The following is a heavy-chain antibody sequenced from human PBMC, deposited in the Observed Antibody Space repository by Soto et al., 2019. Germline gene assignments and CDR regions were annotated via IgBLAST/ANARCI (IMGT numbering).Heavy chain of an antibody. CDR1: GFTFSSYG. D-gene: IGHD2-15*01. V-gene: IGHV3-33*01. CDR3: ASEYCSGGRCYYYGMDV. CDR2: IWYDGSNK. J-gene: IGHJ6*02. Sequence: QVQLVESGGGVVQPGRSLRLSCAASGFTFSSYGMHWVRQAPDKGLEWVAVIWYDGSNKYYADSVKGRFTISRDNSKNPXYLQMNSRRAEDTAVYYCASEYCSGGRCYYYGMDVWGQGTTVTVSS.